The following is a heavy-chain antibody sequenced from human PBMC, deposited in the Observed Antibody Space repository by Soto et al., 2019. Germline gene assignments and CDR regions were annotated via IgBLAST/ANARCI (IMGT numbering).Heavy chain of an antibody. CDR1: GYTFTSYD. CDR2: LNPTSSNT. Sequence: ASVKVSCKASGYTFTSYDINLLRQAPGQGLEWMGWLNPTSSNTGYAQKCQGRITMSRNTPISTAYMELSSLRSEDTAAYYCARGDTSILLFDPWGQGTLVTVSS. CDR3: ARGDTSILLFDP. V-gene: IGHV1-8*01. D-gene: IGHD5-18*01. J-gene: IGHJ5*02.